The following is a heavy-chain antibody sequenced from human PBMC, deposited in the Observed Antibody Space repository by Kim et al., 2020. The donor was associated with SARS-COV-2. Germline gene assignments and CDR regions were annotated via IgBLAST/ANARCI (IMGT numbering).Heavy chain of an antibody. Sequence: GGSLRLSCAASGFTVSSNYMSWVRQAPGKGLEWVSVIYSGGSTYYADSVKGRFTISRHNSKNTLYLQMNSLRAEDTAVYYCARDLPQKYSSSWYDRVNYYGMDVWGQGTTVTVSS. J-gene: IGHJ6*02. D-gene: IGHD6-13*01. CDR2: IYSGGST. CDR3: ARDLPQKYSSSWYDRVNYYGMDV. CDR1: GFTVSSNY. V-gene: IGHV3-53*04.